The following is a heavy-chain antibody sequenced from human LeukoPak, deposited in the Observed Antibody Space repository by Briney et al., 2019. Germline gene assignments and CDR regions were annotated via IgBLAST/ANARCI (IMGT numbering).Heavy chain of an antibody. J-gene: IGHJ4*02. CDR1: GFTVSSNY. D-gene: IGHD2-2*01. Sequence: GGSLGLSCAASGFTVSSNYMSWVRQAPGKGLEWVSVIYSGGSTYYADSVKGRFTISRDNSKNTLYLQMNSLRAEDTAVYYCARAPPSYCSSTSCYGPLYFDYWGQGTLVTVSS. CDR2: IYSGGST. V-gene: IGHV3-53*01. CDR3: ARAPPSYCSSTSCYGPLYFDY.